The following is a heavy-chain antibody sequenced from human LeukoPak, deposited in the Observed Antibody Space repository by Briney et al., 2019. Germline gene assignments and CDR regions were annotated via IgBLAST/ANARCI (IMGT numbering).Heavy chain of an antibody. J-gene: IGHJ4*02. CDR3: ARHCTQQLKFDY. CDR1: GGSFSGYY. D-gene: IGHD6-13*01. Sequence: PSETLSLTCAVYGGSFSGYYWSWIRQPPGKGLEWIGYIYYSGSTNYNPSLKSRVTISVDTSKNQFSLKLSSVTAADTAVYYCARHCTQQLKFDYWGQGTLVTVSS. CDR2: IYYSGST. V-gene: IGHV4-59*08.